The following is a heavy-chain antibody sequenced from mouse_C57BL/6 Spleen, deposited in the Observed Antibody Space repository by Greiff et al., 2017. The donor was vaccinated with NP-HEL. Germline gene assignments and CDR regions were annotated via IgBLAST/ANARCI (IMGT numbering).Heavy chain of an antibody. Sequence: QVQLKQSGAELVKPGASVKISCKASGYAFSSYWMNWVKQRPGTGLEWIGQIYPGDGDTNYNGKFKGKATLTADKSSSTAYMQLSSLTSEDSAVYFCARSIFHYYGSAFFDYWGQGTTLTVSS. CDR1: GYAFSSYW. CDR3: ARSIFHYYGSAFFDY. J-gene: IGHJ2*01. V-gene: IGHV1-80*01. CDR2: IYPGDGDT. D-gene: IGHD1-1*01.